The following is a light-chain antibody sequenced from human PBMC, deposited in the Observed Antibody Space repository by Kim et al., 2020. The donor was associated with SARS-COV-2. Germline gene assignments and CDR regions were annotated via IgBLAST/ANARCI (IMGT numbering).Light chain of an antibody. V-gene: IGKV1-13*02. CDR1: QGISSA. CDR2: DAS. CDR3: QQFNSYPLYT. J-gene: IGKJ2*01. Sequence: ASVGDRLTNTCRASQGISSALDWYQQKPGKAPKLVIYDASSLESGVPSRFSGSGSGTDFTLTISSLQPEDFATYYCQQFNSYPLYTFGQGTKLEI.